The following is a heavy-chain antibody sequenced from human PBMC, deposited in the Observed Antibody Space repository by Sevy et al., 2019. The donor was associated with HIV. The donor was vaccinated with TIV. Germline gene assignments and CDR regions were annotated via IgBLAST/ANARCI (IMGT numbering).Heavy chain of an antibody. V-gene: IGHV3-74*01. CDR3: AKAGYYYDSSGYNWFDP. D-gene: IGHD3-22*01. CDR1: GFISSPYW. Sequence: GGSLRLSCTASGFISSPYWMHWVRQAPGKGLVWVSRINPDGSITSYADAVKGQSTISRDNANNTQYQQMNSLRAEDTAVYYCAKAGYYYDSSGYNWFDPWGQGTLVTVSS. CDR2: INPDGSIT. J-gene: IGHJ5*02.